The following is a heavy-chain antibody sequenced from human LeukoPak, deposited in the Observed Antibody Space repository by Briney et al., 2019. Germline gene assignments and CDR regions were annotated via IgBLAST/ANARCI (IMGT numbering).Heavy chain of an antibody. D-gene: IGHD1-14*01. CDR2: IDHSGIT. CDR3: ARGGNGWYFDL. CDR1: GASLRGGY. V-gene: IGHV4-34*01. J-gene: IGHJ2*01. Sequence: SETLSLTCALQGASLRGGYWSWIPQPPGKGLQWIGQIDHSGITHSIPSPKGRVTISLDTSQSQVSLKVNSVTAADTAVYFCARGGNGWYFDLWGRGTLVTVSS.